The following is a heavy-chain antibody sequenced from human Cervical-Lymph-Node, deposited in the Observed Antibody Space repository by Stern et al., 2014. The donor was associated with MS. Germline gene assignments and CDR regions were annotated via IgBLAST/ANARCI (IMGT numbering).Heavy chain of an antibody. J-gene: IGHJ4*02. D-gene: IGHD5-12*01. CDR2: ISPGNSDT. CDR3: ARRGSDEEIDY. CDR1: GYRFTDYW. Sequence: VQLVQSGAEVKKPGESLKISCQGSGYRFTDYWIAWVRQMPGKGLEWMGSISPGNSDTIYSPSFQGQVTFSPDKSINTAYLQWSSLKASDTAMYYCARRGSDEEIDYWGQGTLVTVPS. V-gene: IGHV5-51*01.